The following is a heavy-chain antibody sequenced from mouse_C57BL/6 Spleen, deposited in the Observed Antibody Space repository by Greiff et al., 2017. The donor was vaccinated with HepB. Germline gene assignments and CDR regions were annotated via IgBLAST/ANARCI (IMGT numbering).Heavy chain of an antibody. CDR2: ISYSGST. CDR3: ARGGRALDY. Sequence: EVQGVESGPGMVKPSQSLSLTCTVTGYSITSGYDWHWIRHFPGNKLEWMGYISYSGSTNYNPSLKSRISITHDTSKNHFFLKLNSVTTEDTATYYCARGGRALDYWGQGTTLTVSS. V-gene: IGHV3-1*01. J-gene: IGHJ2*01. CDR1: GYSITSGYD. D-gene: IGHD1-3*01.